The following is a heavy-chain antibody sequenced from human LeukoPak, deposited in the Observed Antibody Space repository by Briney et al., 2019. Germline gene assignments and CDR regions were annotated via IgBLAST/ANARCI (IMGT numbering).Heavy chain of an antibody. Sequence: GVSLRLSCAGSGFTFDEHAMHWVRQAPGKGLEWVSGISWNSGSIAYADSVKGRFTISRDNAKNLLFLQMSSLRAADTALYYCVKGHCSSSSCFPNYYYYMDVWGTGTTVTVSS. D-gene: IGHD2-15*01. CDR2: ISWNSGSI. CDR1: GFTFDEHA. J-gene: IGHJ6*03. CDR3: VKGHCSSSSCFPNYYYYMDV. V-gene: IGHV3-9*01.